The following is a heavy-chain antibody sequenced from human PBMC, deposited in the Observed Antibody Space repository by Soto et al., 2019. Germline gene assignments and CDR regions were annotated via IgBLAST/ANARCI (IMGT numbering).Heavy chain of an antibody. CDR3: ARPPVLRSYDAFDI. V-gene: IGHV5-51*01. CDR1: GYSFTSYW. Sequence: AASLKLSCTASGYSFTSYWICWVRQMPGKVLGRMGSVCPVHSATRFIPSFQGEVTISADKSISTAYLRGSSLKAWNTAMYYCARPPVLRSYDAFDIWGQGLMVTIAS. J-gene: IGHJ3*02. CDR2: VCPVHSAT. D-gene: IGHD3-3*01.